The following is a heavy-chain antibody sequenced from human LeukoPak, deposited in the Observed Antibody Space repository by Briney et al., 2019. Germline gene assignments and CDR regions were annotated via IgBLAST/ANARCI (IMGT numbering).Heavy chain of an antibody. CDR2: INPNGITT. CDR3: ARDFAGDRDY. V-gene: IGHV3-74*01. CDR1: GFIFRNYW. D-gene: IGHD4-17*01. Sequence: GGSLRLSCAASGFIFRNYWMHWVRQAPGKGLVWVARINPNGITTTYTDSVKGRFTISRDNAKNTLYLQMNSLRAKDTAVYYCARDFAGDRDYWGQGTLVTVSS. J-gene: IGHJ4*02.